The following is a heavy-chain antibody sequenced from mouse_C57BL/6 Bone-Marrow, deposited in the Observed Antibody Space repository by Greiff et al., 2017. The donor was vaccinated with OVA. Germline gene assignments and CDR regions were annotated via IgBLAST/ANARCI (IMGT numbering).Heavy chain of an antibody. CDR3: ARRLLCFRWLAY. CDR2: IYPSDGST. Sequence: QVQLQQSDAELVKPGASVKLSCKASGYTFTDHTIHWMKQRPEQGLEWIGYIYPSDGSTKYNQKFKGKATLTADKSSSTAYMQLSSLTSEDSAVYFCARRLLCFRWLAYWGQGTLVTVSA. D-gene: IGHD2-1*01. V-gene: IGHV1-78*01. CDR1: GYTFTDHT. J-gene: IGHJ3*01.